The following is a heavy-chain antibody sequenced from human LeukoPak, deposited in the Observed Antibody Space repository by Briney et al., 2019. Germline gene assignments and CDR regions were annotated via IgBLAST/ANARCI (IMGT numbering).Heavy chain of an antibody. V-gene: IGHV3-23*01. J-gene: IGHJ5*02. D-gene: IGHD6-13*01. CDR2: LSASGGNT. Sequence: GGSLRLSCAASGFTFSTYAMTWLRQAPGKGLEWVSALSASGGNTYYADSVKGRFTISRDNSKNTLYLQMNSLRAEDTAVYYCAKDQDRIASNWFDPWGQGTLVTVSS. CDR3: AKDQDRIASNWFDP. CDR1: GFTFSTYA.